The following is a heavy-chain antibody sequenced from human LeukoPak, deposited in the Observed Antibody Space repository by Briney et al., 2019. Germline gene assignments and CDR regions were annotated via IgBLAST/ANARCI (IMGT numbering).Heavy chain of an antibody. Sequence: PGGSLRLSCAASGFTFSSYGMHWVRQAPGKGLEWVAVIWYDGSNKYCADSVKGRFTISRDNSKNTLYLQMNSLRAEDTAVYYCAREFGYCTNGVCYNFVGSYYYYGMDVWGQGTTVTVSS. CDR3: AREFGYCTNGVCYNFVGSYYYYGMDV. CDR2: IWYDGSNK. J-gene: IGHJ6*02. CDR1: GFTFSSYG. V-gene: IGHV3-33*01. D-gene: IGHD2-8*01.